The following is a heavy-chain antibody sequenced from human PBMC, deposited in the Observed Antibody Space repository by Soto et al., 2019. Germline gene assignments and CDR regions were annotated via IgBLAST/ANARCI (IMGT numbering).Heavy chain of an antibody. CDR3: ARQHDDYRSGFNWFDT. J-gene: IGHJ5*02. CDR1: GYTFTSHK. V-gene: IGHV1-8*01. Sequence: QVQLVQSGAEVKKPGASVKVSCKASGYTFTSHKINWVRQATGQGLEWMGWIDPDSGKTAYVQKFRGRVTMTRNTSIGTAYMELNSMRSEDTAMYYCARQHDDYRSGFNWFDTWGQRHLVNVSS. CDR2: IDPDSGKT. D-gene: IGHD3-3*01.